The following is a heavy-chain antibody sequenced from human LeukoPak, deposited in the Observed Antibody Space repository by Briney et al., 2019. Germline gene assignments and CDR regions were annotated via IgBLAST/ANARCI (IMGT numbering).Heavy chain of an antibody. J-gene: IGHJ4*02. D-gene: IGHD3-10*01. V-gene: IGHV4-61*02. CDR3: ARAYDYYGSGSYYNNYFDY. CDR2: VYTSGST. CDR1: GGSISSGHYY. Sequence: SQTLSLTCTVSGGSISSGHYYWRWIRQPAGKGLEWIVRVYTSGSTNYNPSLKSRVTISVDTSKNQFSLKLSSVTAADTAVYYCARAYDYYGSGSYYNNYFDYWGQGTLVTVSS.